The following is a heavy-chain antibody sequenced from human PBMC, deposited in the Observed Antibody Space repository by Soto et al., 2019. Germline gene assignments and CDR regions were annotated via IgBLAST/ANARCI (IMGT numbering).Heavy chain of an antibody. J-gene: IGHJ6*02. Sequence: PETLSLTCSVSGGSMRSYYWNWLRQPAGKGLEWIGRIYSRGDTNYNPSVKSRVTMSVDTSKNEFSLRLNSVTAADTAVYYCAGIGEDVYYGMDVWGQGTTVTVSS. CDR2: IYSRGDT. CDR1: GGSMRSYY. V-gene: IGHV4-4*07. D-gene: IGHD2-21*01. CDR3: AGIGEDVYYGMDV.